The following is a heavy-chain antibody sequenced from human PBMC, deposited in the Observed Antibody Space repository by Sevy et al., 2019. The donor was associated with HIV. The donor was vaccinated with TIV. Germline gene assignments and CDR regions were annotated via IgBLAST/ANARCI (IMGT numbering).Heavy chain of an antibody. CDR1: GFTFSSYW. J-gene: IGHJ3*02. V-gene: IGHV3-7*01. Sequence: GGSLRLSCAASGFTFSSYWMTWVRQAPGKGLEWVANIKQDMSEKYYADSVKGRFTISRDNARNSLYLQMNSLRAEDTAVYYCARPYGSGSWEAFDIWGQGTMVTVSS. CDR3: ARPYGSGSWEAFDI. D-gene: IGHD3-10*01. CDR2: IKQDMSEK.